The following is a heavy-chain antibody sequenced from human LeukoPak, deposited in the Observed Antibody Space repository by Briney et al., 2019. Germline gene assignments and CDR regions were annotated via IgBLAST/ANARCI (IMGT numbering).Heavy chain of an antibody. J-gene: IGHJ3*02. Sequence: GGSLRLSCAASGFTFSSYAMSWVRQAPGKGLEWVSAISGSGGGTYYADSVKGRFTISRDNSKNTLYLQMNSLRAEDTAVYYCAKGMYYYDSSGYYFDGDAFDIWGQGTMVTVSS. V-gene: IGHV3-23*01. CDR2: ISGSGGGT. CDR1: GFTFSSYA. D-gene: IGHD3-22*01. CDR3: AKGMYYYDSSGYYFDGDAFDI.